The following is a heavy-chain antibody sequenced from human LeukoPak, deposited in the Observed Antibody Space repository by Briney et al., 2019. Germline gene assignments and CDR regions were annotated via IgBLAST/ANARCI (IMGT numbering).Heavy chain of an antibody. D-gene: IGHD5-12*01. CDR3: ARAELNIVATYFDY. J-gene: IGHJ4*02. V-gene: IGHV3-48*03. CDR1: GFTFRSYE. CDR2: ISSSGSTI. Sequence: GGSLRLSCAASGFTFRSYEMNWVRQAPGKGLEWVSYISSSGSTIYYADSVKGRFTISRDNAKNSLYLQMNSLRAEDTAVYYCARAELNIVATYFDYWGQGTLVTVSS.